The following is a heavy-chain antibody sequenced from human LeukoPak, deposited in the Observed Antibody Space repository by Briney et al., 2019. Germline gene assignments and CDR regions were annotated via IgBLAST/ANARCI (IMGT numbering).Heavy chain of an antibody. Sequence: GGSLRLSCAASGFSFNTFHINWVRQPPGKGLEWISFIRGPSNTIDYADSVRGRFTISRDYARNSVYLQMNSLRVDDTAVYYCARGVHITVSGWHFDFWGRGAQVTVSS. D-gene: IGHD6-19*01. CDR1: GFSFNTFH. CDR3: ARGVHITVSGWHFDF. V-gene: IGHV3-48*04. CDR2: IRGPSNTI. J-gene: IGHJ2*01.